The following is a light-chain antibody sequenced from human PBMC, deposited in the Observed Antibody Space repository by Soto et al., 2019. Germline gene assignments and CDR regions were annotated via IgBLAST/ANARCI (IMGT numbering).Light chain of an antibody. CDR1: QTISTW. CDR3: QQYISYSST. J-gene: IGKJ2*01. Sequence: DIQMTQSPSTLSASVGDRVTITCRASQTISTWLAWYQQKPGKAPKLLMYDVSSLQSGVPSRFSGSGSGTEFTLTISSLQPDDFATYYCQQYISYSSTFGQGTKLEIK. V-gene: IGKV1-5*01. CDR2: DVS.